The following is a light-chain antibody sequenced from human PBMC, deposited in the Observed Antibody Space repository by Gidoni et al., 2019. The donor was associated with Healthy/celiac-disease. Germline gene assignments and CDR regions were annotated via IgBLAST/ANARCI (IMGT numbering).Light chain of an antibody. CDR2: SHN. J-gene: IGLJ2*01. Sequence: QSVLPQPPSAPGTPGQRVTISCSGSSSNIGSNTVNWYQQLPGTAAKLLIYSHNQRPSGVPDRFSGSKSGTSASLAISGLQSEDEADYYCAAWDDSLNGHVVFGGGTKLTVL. CDR1: SSNIGSNT. V-gene: IGLV1-44*01. CDR3: AAWDDSLNGHVV.